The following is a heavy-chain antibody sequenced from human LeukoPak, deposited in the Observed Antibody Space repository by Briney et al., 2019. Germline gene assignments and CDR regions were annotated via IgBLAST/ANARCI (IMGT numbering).Heavy chain of an antibody. CDR1: GYIFSDYA. Sequence: ASVTVSCKASGYIFSDYAIHWVRQAPGQGLEWMGWINAGNGKTKYSQKFQGRVTITRDTSAGTAYMELSGLRSEDTAVYYCARARWTSTVTTYYLDYWGQGTLVTVSS. CDR2: INAGNGKT. D-gene: IGHD4-17*01. V-gene: IGHV1-3*01. J-gene: IGHJ4*02. CDR3: ARARWTSTVTTYYLDY.